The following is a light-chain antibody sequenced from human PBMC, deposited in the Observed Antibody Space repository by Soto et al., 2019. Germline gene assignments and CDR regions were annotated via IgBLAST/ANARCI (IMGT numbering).Light chain of an antibody. Sequence: QSALTQPASVSGSPGQSITISCTGTSSDVAGYNHVSWYQHHPGKAPRLMIYEVTKRPSGVSNRFSGSKSGETASLTISGLQAEDEADYYCNSNKASTTRIFGTGTKVTVL. V-gene: IGLV2-14*01. CDR2: EVT. J-gene: IGLJ1*01. CDR3: NSNKASTTRI. CDR1: SSDVAGYNH.